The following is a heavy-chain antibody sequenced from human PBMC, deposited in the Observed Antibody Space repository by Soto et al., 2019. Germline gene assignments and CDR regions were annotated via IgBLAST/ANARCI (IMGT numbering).Heavy chain of an antibody. CDR3: ARALSVAGMDWFDP. CDR2: INAGNGNT. J-gene: IGHJ5*02. D-gene: IGHD6-19*01. CDR1: GYIFTNYY. Sequence: ASVKVSCKASGYIFTNYYMHWVRQAPGQRLEWMGWINAGNGNTKYSQKFQGRVTITRDTSASTAYMELSSLRSEDTVVYYCARALSVAGMDWFDPWGQGTLVTVSS. V-gene: IGHV1-3*01.